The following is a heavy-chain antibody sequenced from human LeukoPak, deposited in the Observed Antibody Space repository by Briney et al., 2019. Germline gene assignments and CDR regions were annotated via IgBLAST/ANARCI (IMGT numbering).Heavy chain of an antibody. CDR2: IGKTGRDM. V-gene: IGHV3-21*01. Sequence: GGSLRLSCAASGFTFSSYAMSWVRQAPGKGLEWISTIGKTGRDMYYANSVRGRFTISRDNAKNSLFLVMDSLRVEDTSVYYCVRGDNRDYWGQGTLVTVSS. D-gene: IGHD1-14*01. CDR1: GFTFSSYA. CDR3: VRGDNRDY. J-gene: IGHJ4*02.